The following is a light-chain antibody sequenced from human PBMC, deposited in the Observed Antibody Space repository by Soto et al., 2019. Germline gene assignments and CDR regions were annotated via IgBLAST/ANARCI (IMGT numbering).Light chain of an antibody. Sequence: QSVLTQPPSASGSPGQSVTISCTGTSSDVGAYNYVSWYQHHPGKAPKLMTYEVTKRPSGVPDRFSGSKSGNTASLTVSGLQAEDEADYYCSSYAGSSTVVFGGGTKLPV. J-gene: IGLJ2*01. CDR1: SSDVGAYNY. CDR2: EVT. CDR3: SSYAGSSTVV. V-gene: IGLV2-8*01.